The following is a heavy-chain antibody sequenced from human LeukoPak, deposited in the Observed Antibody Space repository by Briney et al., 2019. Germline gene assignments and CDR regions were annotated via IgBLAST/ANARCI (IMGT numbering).Heavy chain of an antibody. V-gene: IGHV3-23*01. Sequence: GSSLRISCAASGFAFNTHAMTLVRQAPGKGLEGDSHISARGDVTYYVDSVEGRFTISRDNSNNTLFLHMRSLRGEDTAIYFCARSQWDLTYYLGSWGQGTLVAVSS. CDR3: ARSQWDLTYYLGS. CDR2: ISARGDVT. CDR1: GFAFNTHA. J-gene: IGHJ4*02. D-gene: IGHD1-26*01.